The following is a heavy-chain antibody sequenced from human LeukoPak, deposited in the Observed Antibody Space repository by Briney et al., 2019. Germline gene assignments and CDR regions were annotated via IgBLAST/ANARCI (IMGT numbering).Heavy chain of an antibody. CDR3: ARDSPSKVS. Sequence: GASVKVSCKASGYTFTAYYIHWVRQAPGQGLEWMGWLNPHSGGTNFAQKFQGRITMTRDTSISTAYMEMSRLTFDDTAVYYCARDSPSKVSWGQGTLVTVSS. V-gene: IGHV1-2*02. J-gene: IGHJ5*02. CDR2: LNPHSGGT. D-gene: IGHD2-2*01. CDR1: GYTFTAYY.